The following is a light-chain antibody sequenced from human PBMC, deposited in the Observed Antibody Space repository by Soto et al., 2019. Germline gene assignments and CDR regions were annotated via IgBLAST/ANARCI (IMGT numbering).Light chain of an antibody. CDR1: QNINTY. V-gene: IGKV1-39*01. CDR3: QQTSSAPFT. Sequence: DIQMTQSPYSLSAAVGERVTIACRASQNINTYLNWYQQKPGKAPKLLMFDAASLQSGVPSRFSGSGSRTDFTLTITSLQPEDFATYYCQQTSSAPFTFGHGTKVDIK. CDR2: DAA. J-gene: IGKJ3*01.